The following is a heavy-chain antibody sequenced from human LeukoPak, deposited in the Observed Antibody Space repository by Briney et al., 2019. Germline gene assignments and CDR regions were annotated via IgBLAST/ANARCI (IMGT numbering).Heavy chain of an antibody. V-gene: IGHV3-30-3*01. J-gene: IGHJ4*02. CDR3: ARDSGIAVAASDY. CDR2: ISYDGSNK. D-gene: IGHD6-19*01. CDR1: GFTFSSYA. Sequence: GRSLRLSCAASGFTFSSYAMHGVRQAPGKGLEWVAVISYDGSNKYYADSVKGRFTISRDNSKNTLYLQMNSLRAEDTAVYYCARDSGIAVAASDYWGQGTLVTVSS.